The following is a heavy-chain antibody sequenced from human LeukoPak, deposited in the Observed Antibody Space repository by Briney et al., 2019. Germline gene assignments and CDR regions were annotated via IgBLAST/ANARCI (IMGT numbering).Heavy chain of an antibody. D-gene: IGHD2-15*01. Sequence: ASVKVSCKASGYTFTGYYMHWVRQAPGQGLEWMGWINPNSGGTNYAQKFQGRVTMTRDTSISTAYMELSRLRSDDTAVYYCARGCSGGSRYENWFDPWGQGTLVTVSS. J-gene: IGHJ5*02. CDR3: ARGCSGGSRYENWFDP. V-gene: IGHV1-2*02. CDR2: INPNSGGT. CDR1: GYTFTGYY.